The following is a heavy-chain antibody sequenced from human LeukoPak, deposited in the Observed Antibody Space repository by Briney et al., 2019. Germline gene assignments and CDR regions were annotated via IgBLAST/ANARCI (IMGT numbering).Heavy chain of an antibody. V-gene: IGHV3-23*01. D-gene: IGHD1-26*01. CDR1: GFRFNSYA. Sequence: GGSLRLSCAVSGFRFNSYAMSWVRQAPGKGLEWVSTISISGGPIYYPVSVKGRFTISRDKSSNTLYLQMNGLRVEDTAVYYCARSPWGGAGPFDYWGQGTQVTVSS. CDR2: ISISGGPI. CDR3: ARSPWGGAGPFDY. J-gene: IGHJ4*02.